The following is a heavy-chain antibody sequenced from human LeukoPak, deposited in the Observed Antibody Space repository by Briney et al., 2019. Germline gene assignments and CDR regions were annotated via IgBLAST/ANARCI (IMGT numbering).Heavy chain of an antibody. Sequence: GGSLRLSCAASGFTFSSYGMSWVRQAPGKGLEWVAFIRYDGSTKYYADSVKGRSSISRDNSKNTLYLQMNSLRAEDTAVYYCATANFPSPHNYYDSSGYSLDYWGQGTLVTVSS. J-gene: IGHJ4*02. CDR1: GFTFSSYG. CDR3: ATANFPSPHNYYDSSGYSLDY. CDR2: IRYDGSTK. V-gene: IGHV3-30*02. D-gene: IGHD3-22*01.